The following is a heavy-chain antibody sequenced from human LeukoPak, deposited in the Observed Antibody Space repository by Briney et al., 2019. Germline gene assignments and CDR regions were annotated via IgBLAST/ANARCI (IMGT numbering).Heavy chain of an antibody. CDR2: LNTNTGNP. D-gene: IGHD3-9*01. V-gene: IGHV7-4-1*01. Sequence: GASVKVSCKASGYSFTSHALNWLRQAPGQGPEGMGWLNTNTGNPTYAQGFTGRFVFSLDTSVSTAYLQIRSLKAEDTAVYYCARTFDDYYGMDVWGQGTTVTVSS. J-gene: IGHJ6*02. CDR3: ARTFDDYYGMDV. CDR1: GYSFTSHA.